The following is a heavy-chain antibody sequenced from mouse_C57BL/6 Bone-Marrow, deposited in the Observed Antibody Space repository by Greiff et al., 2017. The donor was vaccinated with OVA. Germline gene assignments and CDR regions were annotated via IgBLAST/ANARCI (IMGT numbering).Heavy chain of an antibody. Sequence: QVQLQQSGAELAKPGASVKLSCKASGYTFTSYWMHWVKQRPGQGLEWIGYINPSSGYTKYNQKFKDKATLTADKSSSTAYMQLSSLTYEDSAVYYCARLHYGPYYAMDYWGQGTSVTVSS. V-gene: IGHV1-7*01. CDR1: GYTFTSYW. J-gene: IGHJ4*01. CDR2: INPSSGYT. CDR3: ARLHYGPYYAMDY. D-gene: IGHD1-2*01.